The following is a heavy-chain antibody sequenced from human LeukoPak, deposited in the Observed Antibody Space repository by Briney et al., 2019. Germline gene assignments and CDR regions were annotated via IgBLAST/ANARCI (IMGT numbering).Heavy chain of an antibody. V-gene: IGHV6-1*01. J-gene: IGHJ5*02. Sequence: SQTLSLTCDLSGDGVSSNSAAWNWIRQSPSRGLEWLGRTYYRSKWYNDYAASVKSRITINTDTSKNQFSLQLNSVTPEDTAVYYCARSWDYGGKGDYFDPWGQGTLVTVSS. CDR1: GDGVSSNSAA. CDR2: TYYRSKWYN. CDR3: ARSWDYGGKGDYFDP. D-gene: IGHD4-23*01.